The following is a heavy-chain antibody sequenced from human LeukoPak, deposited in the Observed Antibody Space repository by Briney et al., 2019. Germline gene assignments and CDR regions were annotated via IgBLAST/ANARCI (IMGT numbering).Heavy chain of an antibody. D-gene: IGHD3-9*01. V-gene: IGHV3-23*01. CDR1: GFTFSTYG. CDR2: ISGSGGST. J-gene: IGHJ6*03. Sequence: LAGGSLRLSCVASGFTFSTYGMSWVRQASGKGLEWVSAISGSGGSTYYADSVKGRFTISRDNSKNTLYLQMNSLRAEDTAVYYCAKDGGEYYDILTGYYPRLYYMDVWGKGTTVTISS. CDR3: AKDGGEYYDILTGYYPRLYYMDV.